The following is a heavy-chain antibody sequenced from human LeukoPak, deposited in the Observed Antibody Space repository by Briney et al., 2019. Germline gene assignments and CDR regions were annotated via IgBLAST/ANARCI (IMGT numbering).Heavy chain of an antibody. V-gene: IGHV3-48*01. CDR3: ARDQSGSYSGSFDY. Sequence: GGSLRLSCAASGFTFSSYSMNWVRQAPGKGLEWVSYISSSSSTIYYADSVKGRFTIPRDNAKNSLYLQMNSLRAEDTAVYYCARDQSGSYSGSFDYWGQGTLVTVSS. J-gene: IGHJ4*02. D-gene: IGHD1-26*01. CDR1: GFTFSSYS. CDR2: ISSSSSTI.